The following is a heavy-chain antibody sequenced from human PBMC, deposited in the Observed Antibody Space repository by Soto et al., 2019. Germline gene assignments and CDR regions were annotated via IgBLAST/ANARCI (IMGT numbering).Heavy chain of an antibody. CDR2: IIPIFGTA. Sequence: QVQLVQSGAEVKKPGSSVKVSCKASGGTFSSYAISWVRQAPGQGLEWMGGIIPIFGTANYAQKFQGRVTITADESTSTAYMELSSLRPKDTAVYYYAGENPLRGRHVLGQNRPSPSFDYWGQGNLVTVTS. CDR1: GGTFSSYA. J-gene: IGHJ4*02. CDR3: AGENPLRGRHVLGQNRPSPSFDY. D-gene: IGHD3-16*01. V-gene: IGHV1-69*12.